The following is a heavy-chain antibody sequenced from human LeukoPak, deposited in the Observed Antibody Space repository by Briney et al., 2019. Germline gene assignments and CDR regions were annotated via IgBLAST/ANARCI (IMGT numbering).Heavy chain of an antibody. V-gene: IGHV4-31*03. J-gene: IGHJ4*02. CDR2: IFYSGST. CDR1: GVSISSGGYY. CDR3: ARERTERTMVRGVIITGIDY. D-gene: IGHD3-10*01. Sequence: SETLSLTCTVSGVSISSGGYYWSWIRQHPGMGLEWIGYIFYSGSTYYNPSLKSRVTISVDTSKNQFSLKLSSVTAADTAVYYCARERTERTMVRGVIITGIDYWGQGTLVTVSS.